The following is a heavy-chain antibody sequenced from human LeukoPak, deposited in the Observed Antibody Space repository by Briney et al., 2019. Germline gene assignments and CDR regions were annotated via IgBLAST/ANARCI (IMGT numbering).Heavy chain of an antibody. J-gene: IGHJ4*02. CDR1: GFTFSSYS. CDR2: IYSDGSRT. CDR3: ARGNFYSGSGSSPLDY. V-gene: IGHV3-74*01. Sequence: GGSLRLSCAASGFTFSSYSMNWVRQAPGKGLVWVSRIYSDGSRTNYVDSAKGRFTISRDNAKNTLFLQMNSLGAEDSAVYYCARGNFYSGSGSSPLDYWGQGTLVTVSS. D-gene: IGHD3-10*01.